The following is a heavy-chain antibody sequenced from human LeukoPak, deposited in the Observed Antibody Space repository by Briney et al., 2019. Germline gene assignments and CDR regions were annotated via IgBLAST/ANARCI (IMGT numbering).Heavy chain of an antibody. D-gene: IGHD3-10*01. CDR2: MNPNSGNT. Sequence: ASVKVSCKASGYTFTSYDINWVRQANGQGLEWMGWMNPNSGNTGYAQKLQGRVTMTRNTSISTAYMELSSLRSEDTAVYYCASFLDYYGSGSYHFDYWGQGNVVTVSS. CDR1: GYTFTSYD. CDR3: ASFLDYYGSGSYHFDY. J-gene: IGHJ4*02. V-gene: IGHV1-8*01.